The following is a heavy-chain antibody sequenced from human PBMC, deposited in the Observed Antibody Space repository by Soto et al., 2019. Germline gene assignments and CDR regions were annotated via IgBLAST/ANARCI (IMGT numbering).Heavy chain of an antibody. Sequence: QVQLVESGGGVVQPGRSLRLSCAASGFTFSSYGMHWVRQAPGKGLEWVAVISYDGSNKYYADSVKGRFTISRDNSKTTLYLQMNSLRAEDTAVYYCAKDRDDYGDHYDYWGQGTLVTVSS. J-gene: IGHJ4*02. CDR3: AKDRDDYGDHYDY. V-gene: IGHV3-30*18. CDR2: ISYDGSNK. D-gene: IGHD4-17*01. CDR1: GFTFSSYG.